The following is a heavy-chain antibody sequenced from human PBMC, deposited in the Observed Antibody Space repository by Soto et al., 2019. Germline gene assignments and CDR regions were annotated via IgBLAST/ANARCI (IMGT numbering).Heavy chain of an antibody. Sequence: EVHLVESGGGLIQPGGSLRLSCAASGFTVSSNYMSWVRQAPGKGLEWVSIIYNDGSTYYADSVKGRFTISRDNSKNTLYLQMNSLRAEDTAVYYCARVAAAATFDYWGQGTLVTVSS. V-gene: IGHV3-53*01. CDR3: ARVAAAATFDY. D-gene: IGHD6-13*01. CDR1: GFTVSSNY. J-gene: IGHJ4*02. CDR2: IYNDGST.